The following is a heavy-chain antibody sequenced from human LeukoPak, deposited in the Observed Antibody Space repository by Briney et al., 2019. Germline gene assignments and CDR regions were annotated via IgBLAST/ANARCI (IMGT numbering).Heavy chain of an antibody. CDR3: ARDPIAVAGSVDFDC. J-gene: IGHJ4*02. CDR1: GGSFSGYY. D-gene: IGHD6-19*01. CDR2: INHSGGT. Sequence: SETLSLTCAVYGGSFSGYYWSWIRQPPGKGLEWIGEINHSGGTNYNPSLKSRVTISVDTSKNQFSLKLSSVTAADTAVYYCARDPIAVAGSVDFDCWGQGTLVTVSS. V-gene: IGHV4-34*01.